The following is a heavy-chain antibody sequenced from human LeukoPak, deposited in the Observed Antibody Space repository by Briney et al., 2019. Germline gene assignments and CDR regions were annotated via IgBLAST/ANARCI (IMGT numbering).Heavy chain of an antibody. CDR2: ISYGGSNK. V-gene: IGHV3-30-3*01. CDR1: GFTFSSYA. J-gene: IGHJ4*02. CDR3: ASSCRHYYDSSGYYCPLDY. D-gene: IGHD3-22*01. Sequence: GGSLRLSCAASGFTFSSYAMHWVRQAPGKGLEWVAVISYGGSNKYCADSVKGRFTISRDNSKNTLYLQMNSLRAEDTAVYYCASSCRHYYDSSGYYCPLDYWGQGTLVTVSS.